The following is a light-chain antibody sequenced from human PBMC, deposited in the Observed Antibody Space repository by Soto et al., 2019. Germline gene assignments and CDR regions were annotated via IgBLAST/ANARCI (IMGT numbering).Light chain of an antibody. CDR3: SSFTNTITRDA. CDR2: EVS. Sequence: QSVLTQPASVSGSPGQSITISCTGTSSDVGGYNYVSWFQHHPGKAPKLIIYEVSYRPSGVSARFSGSKSGDTASLTISGLQAEVEADYYCSSFTNTITRDAFGTGTKLTVL. J-gene: IGLJ1*01. CDR1: SSDVGGYNY. V-gene: IGLV2-14*01.